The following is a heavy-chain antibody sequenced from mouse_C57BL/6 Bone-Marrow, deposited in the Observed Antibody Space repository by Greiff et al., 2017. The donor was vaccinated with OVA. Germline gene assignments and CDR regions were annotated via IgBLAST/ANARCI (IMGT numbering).Heavy chain of an antibody. D-gene: IGHD1-1*01. CDR1: GYTFTSYW. V-gene: IGHV1-50*01. Sequence: QVQLQQPGAELVKPGASVKLSCKASGYTFTSYWMQWVKQRPGQGLEWIGEIDPSDSYTNYNQQFKGKATLTVDTSSSTAYMQLSSLTSEDSAVYYCARSGYYYGSPWYFDVWGTGTTVTVSS. CDR2: IDPSDSYT. J-gene: IGHJ1*03. CDR3: ARSGYYYGSPWYFDV.